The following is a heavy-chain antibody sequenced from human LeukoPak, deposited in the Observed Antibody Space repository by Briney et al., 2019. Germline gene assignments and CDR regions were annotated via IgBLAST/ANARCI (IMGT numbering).Heavy chain of an antibody. CDR3: AGGRIAPADLDY. CDR2: IYLGNNT. CDR1: GFTVISNY. J-gene: IGHJ4*02. Sequence: GGSLRLSCAASGFTVISNYMGWVRQAPGKGLEWLSVIYLGNNTFYADSVKGRFAISTDKSKNTVFLQMNSLRVEDTAVYYCAGGRIAPADLDYWGQGTLVTASS. V-gene: IGHV3-53*01. D-gene: IGHD6-13*01.